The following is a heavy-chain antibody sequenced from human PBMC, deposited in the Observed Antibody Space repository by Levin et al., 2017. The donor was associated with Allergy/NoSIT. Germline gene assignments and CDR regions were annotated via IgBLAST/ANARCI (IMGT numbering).Heavy chain of an antibody. CDR1: GFTFSSYV. CDR3: ARSSRGYGTFDY. D-gene: IGHD5-12*01. CDR2: IYASADSI. J-gene: IGHJ4*02. Sequence: GGSLRLSCAASGFTFSSYVMSWVRQAPGKGLEWVSAIYASADSIYYSDSVKGRFTISRDSSKNTLYLHMNSLRAEDTAVYYCARSSRGYGTFDYWGQGTLVTVSS. V-gene: IGHV3-23*01.